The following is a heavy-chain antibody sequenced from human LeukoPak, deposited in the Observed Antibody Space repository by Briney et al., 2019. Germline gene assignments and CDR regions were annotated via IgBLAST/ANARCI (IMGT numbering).Heavy chain of an antibody. V-gene: IGHV4-59*08. J-gene: IGHJ4*02. Sequence: SETLSLTCTVSGGSISSYYWSWIRQPPGKGLEWIGYIYYSGSTNYNPSLKSRVTISVDTSKNQFSLKLSSVTAADTAVYYCARFDYGDSAGRAGPLNYWGQGILVTVSS. D-gene: IGHD4-17*01. CDR2: IYYSGST. CDR1: GGSISSYY. CDR3: ARFDYGDSAGRAGPLNY.